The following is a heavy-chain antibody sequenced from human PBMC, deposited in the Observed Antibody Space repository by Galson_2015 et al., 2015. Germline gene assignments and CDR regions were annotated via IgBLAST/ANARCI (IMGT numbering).Heavy chain of an antibody. CDR3: ARARDIVVVPAALRGCCYYYMDV. Sequence: SVKVSCKASGYTFTSYGISWVRQAPGQGLEWMGWISAYNGNTNYAQKLQGRVTMTTDTSTSTAYMELRSLRSDDTAVYYCARARDIVVVPAALRGCCYYYMDVWGKGTTVTVSS. CDR1: GYTFTSYG. CDR2: ISAYNGNT. D-gene: IGHD2-2*01. J-gene: IGHJ6*03. V-gene: IGHV1-18*01.